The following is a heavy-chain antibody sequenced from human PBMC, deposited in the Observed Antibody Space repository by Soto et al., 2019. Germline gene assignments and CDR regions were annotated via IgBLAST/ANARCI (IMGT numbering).Heavy chain of an antibody. Sequence: GGSLRLSCAASGFTFSRYWMHWVRQAPGEGLAWVARINGDGSDTKYADSVKGRLTTSRDNARNTLYLQMNYLTAEDTAVYYCARADGYNRDDAFDVWGQGTLVTVSS. CDR1: GFTFSRYW. CDR2: INGDGSDT. CDR3: ARADGYNRDDAFDV. V-gene: IGHV3-74*03. D-gene: IGHD3-10*01. J-gene: IGHJ3*01.